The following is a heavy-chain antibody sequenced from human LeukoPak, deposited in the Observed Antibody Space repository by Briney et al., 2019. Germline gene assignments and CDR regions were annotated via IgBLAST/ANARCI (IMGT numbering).Heavy chain of an antibody. Sequence: SGTLSLTCTVSGGSIRGYYWSWIRQPPGKGLEWIGYIYYSGSTNYNPSLQSRVTISVDTSKNQFSLNLPSVTAADTAVYYCARYGSGTYPRFDYWGQGILVTVSS. CDR2: IYYSGST. J-gene: IGHJ4*02. CDR1: GGSIRGYY. CDR3: ARYGSGTYPRFDY. V-gene: IGHV4-59*08. D-gene: IGHD3-10*01.